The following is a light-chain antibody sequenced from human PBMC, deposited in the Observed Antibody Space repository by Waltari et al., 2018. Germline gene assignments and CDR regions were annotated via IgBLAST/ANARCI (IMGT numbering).Light chain of an antibody. CDR2: YHH. J-gene: IGLJ1*01. V-gene: IGLV1-36*01. Sequence: QSVLTQPPSVSGAPRQRVTISCSGSSSNIGNNTVNWYHQLPGKAPNLLIYYHHLLPSGVSDRFSGSKSGTSASLAISGLQSEDEADYYCATWDDSLNAYVFGTGTKVTVL. CDR1: SSNIGNNT. CDR3: ATWDDSLNAYV.